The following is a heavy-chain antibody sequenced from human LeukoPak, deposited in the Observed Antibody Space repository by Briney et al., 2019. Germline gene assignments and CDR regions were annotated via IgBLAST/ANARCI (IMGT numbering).Heavy chain of an antibody. CDR1: GFTFSSYA. CDR2: ISYDGSNK. J-gene: IGHJ4*02. D-gene: IGHD2-21*02. V-gene: IGHV3-30-3*01. CDR3: ARGSPAGLPKDPSFDY. Sequence: PGRSLRLSCAASGFTFSSYAMHWVRQAPGKGLEWVAVISYDGSNKCYADSVKGRFTISRDNSKNTLYLQMNSLRAEDTAVYYCARGSPAGLPKDPSFDYWGQGTLVTVSS.